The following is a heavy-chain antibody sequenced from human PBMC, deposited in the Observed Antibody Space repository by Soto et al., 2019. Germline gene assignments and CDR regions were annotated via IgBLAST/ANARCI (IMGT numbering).Heavy chain of an antibody. V-gene: IGHV3-30*18. CDR3: AKDFVWFGELFHYYGMDV. CDR1: GFTFSTYS. Sequence: GGSLRLSCVASGFTFSTYSMNWVRQAPGKGLEWVAVISYDGSNKYYADSVKGRFTISRDNSKNTLYLQMNSLRAEDTAVYYCAKDFVWFGELFHYYGMDVWGQGTTVTVS. J-gene: IGHJ6*02. D-gene: IGHD3-10*01. CDR2: ISYDGSNK.